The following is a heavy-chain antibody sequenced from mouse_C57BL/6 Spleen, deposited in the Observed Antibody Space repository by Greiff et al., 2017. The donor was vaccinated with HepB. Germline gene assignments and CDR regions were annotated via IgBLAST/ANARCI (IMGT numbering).Heavy chain of an antibody. CDR3: ARGGGYGSSPDY. D-gene: IGHD1-1*01. CDR2: IDPSDSYT. J-gene: IGHJ2*01. Sequence: KLQQPGAELVRPGTSVKLSCKASGYTFTSYWMHWVKQRPGQGLEWIGVIDPSDSYTNYNQKFKGKATLTVDTSSSTAYMQLSSLTSEDSAVYYCARGGGYGSSPDYWGQGTTLTVSS. CDR1: GYTFTSYW. V-gene: IGHV1-59*01.